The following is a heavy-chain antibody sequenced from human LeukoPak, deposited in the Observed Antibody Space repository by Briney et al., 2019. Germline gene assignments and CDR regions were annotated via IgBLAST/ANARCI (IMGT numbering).Heavy chain of an antibody. CDR2: IKQDGSEK. V-gene: IGHV3-7*01. D-gene: IGHD3-3*01. CDR1: GFTFSSYW. CDR3: AREVYDFWSGYTARFDP. J-gene: IGHJ5*02. Sequence: GGSLRLSCAASGFTFSSYWMSWVRQAPGKGLEWVANIKQDGSEKYYVDSVKGRFTISRDNAKNSLYLQMNSLRDEDTAVYYCAREVYDFWSGYTARFDPWGQGTLVTVSP.